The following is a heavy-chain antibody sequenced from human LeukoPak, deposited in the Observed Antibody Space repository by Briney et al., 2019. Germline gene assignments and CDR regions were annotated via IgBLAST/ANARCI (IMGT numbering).Heavy chain of an antibody. CDR2: ISGTGGDT. CDR1: GFIFSNFP. Sequence: GGSLRLSCAASGFIFSNFPMTWVRQTPGKGLEGVSSISGTGGDTYYTDSVRGRFTISRDNSKNTLYLQMNSLRAEDTAVYYYAKILGHDSSGYYYYGMDVWGQGTTVTVSS. CDR3: AKILGHDSSGYYYYGMDV. J-gene: IGHJ6*02. D-gene: IGHD3-22*01. V-gene: IGHV3-23*01.